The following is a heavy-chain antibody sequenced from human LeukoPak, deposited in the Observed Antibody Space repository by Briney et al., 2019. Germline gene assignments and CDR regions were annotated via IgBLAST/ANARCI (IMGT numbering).Heavy chain of an antibody. D-gene: IGHD5-12*01. V-gene: IGHV3-23*01. J-gene: IGHJ4*02. CDR1: GFTLSTNA. CDR3: ARNENSGWGYFDY. Sequence: PGGSLRLSCLTSGFTLSTNAMSWVRQAPGKGLEWISGISGSGASTYYADSVKGRFTISRDNSKDTLYLQMNSLRAEDTAVYYCARNENSGWGYFDYWGQGTLVTVSS. CDR2: ISGSGAST.